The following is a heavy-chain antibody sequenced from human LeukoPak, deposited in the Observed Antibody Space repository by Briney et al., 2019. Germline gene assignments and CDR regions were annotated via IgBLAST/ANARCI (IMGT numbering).Heavy chain of an antibody. J-gene: IGHJ4*02. V-gene: IGHV3-11*01. CDR3: ARARYSSGWYEYDSSALPSNY. CDR2: ISSSGSTI. D-gene: IGHD6-19*01. Sequence: GGSLRLSCAASGFTFSDYYMSWIRQAPGKGLEWVSYISSSGSTIYYADSVKGRFTISRDNAKNSLYLQMNSLRAEDTAVYYCARARYSSGWYEYDSSALPSNYWGQGTLVTVSS. CDR1: GFTFSDYY.